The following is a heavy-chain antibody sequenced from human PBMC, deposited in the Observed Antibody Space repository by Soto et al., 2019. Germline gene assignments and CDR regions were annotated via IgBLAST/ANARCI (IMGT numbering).Heavy chain of an antibody. CDR1: GFTFSSYG. J-gene: IGHJ4*02. D-gene: IGHD3-22*01. CDR2: ISYDGSNK. CDR3: ERDPYYDSSPYYFDY. Sequence: PGGSLRLSCAASGFTFSSYGMHWVRQAPGKGLEWVAVISYDGSNKYYADSVKGRFTISRDNSKNTLYLQMNSLRAEDTAVYYCERDPYYDSSPYYFDYWGQGTLVTVSS. V-gene: IGHV3-30*03.